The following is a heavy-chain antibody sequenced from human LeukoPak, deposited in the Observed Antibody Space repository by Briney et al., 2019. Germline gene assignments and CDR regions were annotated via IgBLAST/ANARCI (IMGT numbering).Heavy chain of an antibody. CDR2: ISSSSTYI. Sequence: PGGSLRLSCAASAFTFSSYSMNWVRQAPGKGLEWVSLISSSSTYIYYADSVKGRFTISRDDAKNSLYLQMSSLRADDTAVYYCARDRVVSGRFGEVASGGQGTLVTVSS. J-gene: IGHJ5*01. V-gene: IGHV3-21*01. CDR1: AFTFSSYS. D-gene: IGHD3-10*01. CDR3: ARDRVVSGRFGEVAS.